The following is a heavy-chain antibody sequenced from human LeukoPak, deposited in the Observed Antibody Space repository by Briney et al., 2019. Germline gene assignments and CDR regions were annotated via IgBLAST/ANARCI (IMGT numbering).Heavy chain of an antibody. Sequence: SETLSLTCTVSGYSISSGYYWGWIRQPPGKGLEWIGSIYHSGSTYYNPSLKSRVTISVDTSKNQFSLKLSSVTAADTAVYYCAREKQWPPTGGDYWGQGTLVTVSS. V-gene: IGHV4-38-2*02. CDR1: GYSISSGYY. CDR2: IYHSGST. D-gene: IGHD6-19*01. J-gene: IGHJ4*02. CDR3: AREKQWPPTGGDY.